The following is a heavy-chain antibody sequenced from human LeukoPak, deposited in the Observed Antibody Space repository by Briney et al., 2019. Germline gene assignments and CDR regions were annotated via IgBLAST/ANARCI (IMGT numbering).Heavy chain of an antibody. D-gene: IGHD3-22*01. CDR3: ARLYDSSSYGAFDI. J-gene: IGHJ3*02. V-gene: IGHV3-66*01. CDR1: GFTVSSNY. Sequence: GGSLRLSCAASGFTVSSNYMSWVRQAPGKGLEWVSVIYSGGNTYYPDSVKGRFTISRDNSENTLYLQMNSLRAEDTAVYYCARLYDSSSYGAFDIWGQGTMVTVSS. CDR2: IYSGGNT.